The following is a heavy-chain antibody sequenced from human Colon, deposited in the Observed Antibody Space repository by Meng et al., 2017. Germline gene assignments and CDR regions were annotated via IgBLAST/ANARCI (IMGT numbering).Heavy chain of an antibody. CDR1: GYSFTSYD. J-gene: IGHJ4*02. Sequence: VQLSHSGSEVKKPGASVTVSGKTSGYSFTSYDITWVRQAPGQGLEWMGWISVYNGNPNYAQKFQGRVTMTTDTSTSTAYMELRSLRSDDTAVYYCARNYYDSSGYYYGYWGQGTLVTVSS. D-gene: IGHD3-22*01. CDR3: ARNYYDSSGYYYGY. V-gene: IGHV1-18*01. CDR2: ISVYNGNP.